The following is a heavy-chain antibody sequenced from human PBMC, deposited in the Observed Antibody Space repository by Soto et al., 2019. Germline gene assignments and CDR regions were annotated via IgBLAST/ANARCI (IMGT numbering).Heavy chain of an antibody. J-gene: IGHJ4*02. CDR3: ARHSRDDYSNYPDY. CDR1: GGSITSSSYY. V-gene: IGHV4-39*01. D-gene: IGHD4-4*01. Sequence: SETLSLTCTVSGGSITSSSYYWGWIRQPPGKGLEWIGSIYYSGSTYYNPSLKSRVTISVDTSKNQFSLKLSSVTAADTAVYYCARHSRDDYSNYPDYWGQGTLVTVSS. CDR2: IYYSGST.